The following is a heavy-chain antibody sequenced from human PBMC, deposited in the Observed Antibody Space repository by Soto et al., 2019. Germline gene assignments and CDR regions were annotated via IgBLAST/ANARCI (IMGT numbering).Heavy chain of an antibody. CDR2: IKADGSEI. CDR3: ARGRQVAV. CDR1: GFIFSEYC. Sequence: EVQLVESGGGLVQPGGSLRLSCVASGFIFSEYCMTWVRQGPGKGLQWVANIKADGSEINHVDSVTGRFTISRDNAKNSVSLQMNSLRAEDTGIYYCARGRQVAVWGQGTPVIVSS. D-gene: IGHD2-15*01. J-gene: IGHJ4*02. V-gene: IGHV3-7*02.